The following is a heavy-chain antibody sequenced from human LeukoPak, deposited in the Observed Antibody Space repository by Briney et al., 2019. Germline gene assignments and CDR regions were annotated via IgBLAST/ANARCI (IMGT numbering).Heavy chain of an antibody. CDR2: IYYSGST. D-gene: IGHD5-24*01. CDR1: GGSISSYY. Sequence: PSETLSLTCTVSGGSISSYYWSWIRRPPGKGLEWIGYIYYSGSTNYNPSLKSRVIMSVDTSKNQFSLNLSFVTAADTAVYYCARHRDGYHFDYWGQGTLVTVSS. V-gene: IGHV4-59*08. J-gene: IGHJ4*02. CDR3: ARHRDGYHFDY.